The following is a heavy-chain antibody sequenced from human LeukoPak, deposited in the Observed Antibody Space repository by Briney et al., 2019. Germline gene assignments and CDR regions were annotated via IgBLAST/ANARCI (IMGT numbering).Heavy chain of an antibody. D-gene: IGHD3-3*01. CDR2: IYYSGST. V-gene: IGHV4-59*01. CDR1: GGSISSYY. CDR3: ASSKGYYDFWSGPLYFDY. Sequence: SETLSLTCTVSGGSISSYYWSWIRQPPGKGLEWIGYIYYSGSTNYNPSLKSRVTISVDTSKNQFPLKLSSMTAADTAVYYCASSKGYYDFWSGPLYFDYWGQGTLVTVSS. J-gene: IGHJ4*02.